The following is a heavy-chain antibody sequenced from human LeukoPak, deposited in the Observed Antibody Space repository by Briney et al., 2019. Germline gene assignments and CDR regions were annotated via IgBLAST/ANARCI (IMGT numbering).Heavy chain of an antibody. CDR3: ANGGYDYVEVGYFDS. CDR1: ELNFNNFP. Sequence: GGPLEPSCGALELNFNNFPMMWVRKAQGKGLEWAPNIVASSGATFYADSVKGRFTISSDHSKNTLYLQMNSLRAEDTALYYCANGGYDYVEVGYFDSWGQGTLVTVSS. J-gene: IGHJ4*02. D-gene: IGHD5-12*01. CDR2: IVASSGAT. V-gene: IGHV3-23*01.